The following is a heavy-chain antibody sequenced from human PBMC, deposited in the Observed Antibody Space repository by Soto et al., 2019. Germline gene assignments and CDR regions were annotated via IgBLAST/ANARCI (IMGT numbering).Heavy chain of an antibody. V-gene: IGHV4-31*03. Sequence: SETLSLTCSVSGGSMSSGAYYWSWIRQHPGKGLEWIAYIYYSGNTYYNPSLRSRITISVDTSQNQFSLKLTSVTDADTAVYYCASTYSGYLDNWGQGTLVTVSS. CDR1: GGSMSSGAYY. CDR3: ASTYSGYLDN. J-gene: IGHJ4*02. CDR2: IYYSGNT. D-gene: IGHD3-22*01.